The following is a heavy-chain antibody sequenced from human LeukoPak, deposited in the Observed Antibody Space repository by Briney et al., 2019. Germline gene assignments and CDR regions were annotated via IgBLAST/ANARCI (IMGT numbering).Heavy chain of an antibody. CDR2: IIPIFGTA. J-gene: IGHJ4*02. CDR3: ARGGYYDSSGYYDNQRSNFDY. Sequence: SVKVSCKASGGTFSSYATSWVRQAPGQGLEWMGGIIPIFGTANYAQKFQGRVTITADESTSTAYMELSSLRSEDTAVYYCARGGYYDSSGYYDNQRSNFDYWGQGTLVTVSS. V-gene: IGHV1-69*13. CDR1: GGTFSSYA. D-gene: IGHD3-22*01.